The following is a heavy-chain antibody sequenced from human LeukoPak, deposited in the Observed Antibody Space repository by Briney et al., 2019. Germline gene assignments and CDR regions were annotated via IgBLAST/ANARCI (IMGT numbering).Heavy chain of an antibody. D-gene: IGHD1-1*01. V-gene: IGHV1-2*02. CDR1: GYTFTGYY. CDR2: ITPNSGGT. CDR3: ARVASTTRRHDAFDI. J-gene: IGHJ3*02. Sequence: GASVTVSCKASGYTFTGYYIHWMRQAPGQGLEWMGWITPNSGGTIYGQKFQGRVTLTRDTSTSTAYMELSRLRSDDTAVYYCARVASTTRRHDAFDIWGQGTMVTISS.